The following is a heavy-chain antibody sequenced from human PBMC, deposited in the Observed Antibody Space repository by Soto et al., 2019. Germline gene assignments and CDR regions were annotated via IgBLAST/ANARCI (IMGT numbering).Heavy chain of an antibody. CDR3: ASVSRSGFDVDY. CDR1: GFTFSSYG. V-gene: IGHV3-33*01. D-gene: IGHD3-3*01. J-gene: IGHJ4*02. CDR2: IWYDGSNK. Sequence: QVQLVESGGGVVQPGRSLRLSCAASGFTFSSYGMHWVRQAPGKGLEWVAVIWYDGSNKYYADSVKGRFTISRDNSKNTLYLQMNSLRAEDTAVYYGASVSRSGFDVDYWGQGTLVTVSS.